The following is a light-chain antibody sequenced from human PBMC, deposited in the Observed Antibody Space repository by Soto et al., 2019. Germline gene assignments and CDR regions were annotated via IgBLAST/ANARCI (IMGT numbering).Light chain of an antibody. CDR2: GAS. J-gene: IGKJ2*01. V-gene: IGKV3-20*01. CDR1: QSVSSSY. CDR3: QQYGSSPRT. Sequence: EIVLTQSPGTLPLSPGERATLSCRASQSVSSSYLAWYQQKPGQAPRLLIYGASSRATGIPDRFGGSGSGTDFTLTISRLEPEDFAVYFCQQYGSSPRTFGQGTKLEI.